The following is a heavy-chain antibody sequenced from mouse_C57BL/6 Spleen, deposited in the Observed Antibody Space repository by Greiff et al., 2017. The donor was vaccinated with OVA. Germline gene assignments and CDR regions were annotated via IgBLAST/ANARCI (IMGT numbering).Heavy chain of an antibody. CDR2: IHPNSGST. D-gene: IGHD2-4*01. Sequence: QVQLKQPGAELVKPGASVKLSCKASGYTFTSYWMHWVKQRPGQGLEWIGMIHPNSGSTNYNEKFKSKATLTVDKSSSTAYMQLSSLTSEDSAVYYCALYDYDDAMDYWGQGTSVTVSS. CDR3: ALYDYDDAMDY. CDR1: GYTFTSYW. J-gene: IGHJ4*01. V-gene: IGHV1-64*01.